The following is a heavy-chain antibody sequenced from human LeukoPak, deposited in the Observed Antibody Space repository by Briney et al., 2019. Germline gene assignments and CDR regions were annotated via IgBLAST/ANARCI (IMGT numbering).Heavy chain of an antibody. D-gene: IGHD2-15*01. J-gene: IGHJ4*02. CDR3: ARSWRFCSGDSCYPIDY. Sequence: ASVKVSCKASGYTFTGYYMHWVRQAPGQGLEWMGWIYPNSGGTNYAQKFRGRVTMTRDTSISTAYMELSRLRSDDTAVYYCARSWRFCSGDSCYPIDYWGQGTLVTVSS. V-gene: IGHV1-2*02. CDR2: IYPNSGGT. CDR1: GYTFTGYY.